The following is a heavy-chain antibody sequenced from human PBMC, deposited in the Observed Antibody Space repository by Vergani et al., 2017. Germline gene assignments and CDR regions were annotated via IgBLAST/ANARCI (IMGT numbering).Heavy chain of an antibody. CDR1: GGSISSSNW. J-gene: IGHJ4*02. CDR3: ARGSGNYDFWSGYYYFDY. D-gene: IGHD3-3*01. Sequence: QVQLQESGPGLVKPSGTLSLTCAVSGGSISSSNWWSWVRQPPGKGLEWIGEIYHSGSTNYNPSLKSRVTISVDKAKNQFSLKLSSVTAADTAVYYCARGSGNYDFWSGYYYFDYWGQGTLVTVSS. V-gene: IGHV4-4*02. CDR2: IYHSGST.